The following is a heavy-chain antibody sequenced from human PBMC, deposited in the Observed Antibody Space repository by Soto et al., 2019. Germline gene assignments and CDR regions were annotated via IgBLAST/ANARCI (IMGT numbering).Heavy chain of an antibody. CDR3: ARDVLVAYFDY. Sequence: TLSLTCTVSGDSISSGGYYWSWIRQHPGKGLEWIGYIYYTGSTDYNPSLKSRVTISLDMSMNQFSLRLNSVTAADTAVYYCARDVLVAYFDYWGQGTLVTGSS. CDR2: IYYTGST. J-gene: IGHJ4*02. CDR1: GDSISSGGYY. V-gene: IGHV4-31*03. D-gene: IGHD2-2*01.